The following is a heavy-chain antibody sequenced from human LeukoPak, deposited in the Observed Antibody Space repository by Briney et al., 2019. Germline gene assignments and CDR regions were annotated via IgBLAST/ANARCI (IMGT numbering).Heavy chain of an antibody. CDR3: AKSSYYDASGYYREYYFDS. J-gene: IGHJ4*02. D-gene: IGHD3-22*01. CDR2: ISGSGGST. CDR1: GFSFSNYS. V-gene: IGHV3-23*01. Sequence: PGGSLRLSCVPSGFSFSNYSMSWVRQAPGKGLEWVSSISGSGGSTRYVDSVKARFTISRDKTKNTLYLQMNSLRAEDTAVYYCAKSSYYDASGYYREYYFDSWGQGTLVTVSS.